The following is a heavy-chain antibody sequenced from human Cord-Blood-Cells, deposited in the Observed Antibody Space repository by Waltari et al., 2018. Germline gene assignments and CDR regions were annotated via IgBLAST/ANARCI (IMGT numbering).Heavy chain of an antibody. J-gene: IGHJ4*02. V-gene: IGHV4-34*01. CDR1: GGSFSGYY. CDR2: INHSGST. D-gene: IGHD6-19*01. Sequence: QVQLQQWGAGLLTPSETLSLTCAVYGGSFSGYYWRWIRQPPWKGLEWIGEINHSGSTNYNPSIKSRVTISVDTSKNQFSLKLSSVTAADTAVYYCARGTGLGYYFDYWGQGTLVTVSS. CDR3: ARGTGLGYYFDY.